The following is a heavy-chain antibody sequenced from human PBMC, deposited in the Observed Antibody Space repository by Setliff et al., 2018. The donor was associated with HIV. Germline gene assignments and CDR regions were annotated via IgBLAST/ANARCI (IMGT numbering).Heavy chain of an antibody. CDR1: GFTFSSSW. J-gene: IGHJ3*02. CDR2: MNRDGREK. V-gene: IGHV3-7*01. Sequence: GGSLRLSCAASGFTFSSSWMTWVRQAPGRGLEYVAGMNRDGREKLYVDSVKGRFTISRDNTKNSLYLQLNSLRAEDTAVYYCARDAAAPAAIEGAFDIWGQGTMLTVSS. CDR3: ARDAAAPAAIEGAFDI. D-gene: IGHD2-2*02.